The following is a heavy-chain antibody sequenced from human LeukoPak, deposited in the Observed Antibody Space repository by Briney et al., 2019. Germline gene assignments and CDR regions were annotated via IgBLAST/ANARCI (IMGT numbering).Heavy chain of an antibody. J-gene: IGHJ5*02. CDR3: AGAGPPAFDP. V-gene: IGHV3-48*03. CDR1: GFTFTKFE. Sequence: GGSLRLSCAASGFTFTKFEMNWVRQAPGKGLEWVSYISYSGSTTSYADSVKGRFTISRDNAKNSLYLQMNSLRAEDTAVYYCAGAGPPAFDPWGQGTLVTVSS. CDR2: ISYSGSTT.